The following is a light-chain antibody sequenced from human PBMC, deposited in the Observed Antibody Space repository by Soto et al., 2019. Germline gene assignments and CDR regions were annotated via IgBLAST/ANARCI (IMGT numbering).Light chain of an antibody. V-gene: IGKV2-30*01. CDR1: RSLVYSDGNTY. CDR2: KVS. Sequence: DVVMTQSPISLTLTLGQPASISCRSSRSLVYSDGNTYLNWFQQRPGQSPRRLIYKVSNRDSGVPDRFSGSGSSADFTLRISRVEAEDVGFYYCMQASQWPYTFGQGTKLEIK. CDR3: MQASQWPYT. J-gene: IGKJ2*01.